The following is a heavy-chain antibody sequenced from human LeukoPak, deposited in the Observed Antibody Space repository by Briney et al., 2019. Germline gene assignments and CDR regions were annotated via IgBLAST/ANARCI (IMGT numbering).Heavy chain of an antibody. D-gene: IGHD3-3*01. CDR3: ARGGIWSGFDY. Sequence: GRSLRLSCSASGFAFRDYAMHWVRHAPGKGLEWVSGISWNSGNIGYADSVKGRFTISRDNAKNSLYLQMNSLRTEDTALYYCARGGIWSGFDYWGQGMLVTVSS. V-gene: IGHV3-9*01. CDR1: GFAFRDYA. CDR2: ISWNSGNI. J-gene: IGHJ4*02.